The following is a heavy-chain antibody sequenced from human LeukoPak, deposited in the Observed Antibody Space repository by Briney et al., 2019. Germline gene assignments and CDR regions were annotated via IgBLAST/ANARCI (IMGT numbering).Heavy chain of an antibody. D-gene: IGHD3-22*01. CDR1: GFTFSSYW. V-gene: IGHV3-7*01. CDR3: ASLDDSSGYSKLPFDI. CDR2: IKQDGSEK. Sequence: GGSLGLSCAASGFTFSSYWMSWVRQAPGKGLEWVANIKQDGSEKYYVDSVKGRFTISRDNAKNSLYLQMNSLRAEDTAVYYCASLDDSSGYSKLPFDIWGQGTMVTVSS. J-gene: IGHJ3*02.